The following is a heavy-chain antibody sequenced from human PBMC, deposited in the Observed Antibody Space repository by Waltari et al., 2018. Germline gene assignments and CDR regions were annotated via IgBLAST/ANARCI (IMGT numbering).Heavy chain of an antibody. D-gene: IGHD3-16*01. Sequence: EVQLVESGGGLVQPGGSLSLSCSASGFPFSTYSMHWVRQAPGKGLEWVSYISSSSSTIYYADSVKGRFTISRDNAKNSLYLQMNSLRAEDTAVYYCARDRPLGDYWGQGKLVTVSS. J-gene: IGHJ4*02. CDR3: ARDRPLGDY. CDR2: ISSSSSTI. CDR1: GFPFSTYS. V-gene: IGHV3-48*01.